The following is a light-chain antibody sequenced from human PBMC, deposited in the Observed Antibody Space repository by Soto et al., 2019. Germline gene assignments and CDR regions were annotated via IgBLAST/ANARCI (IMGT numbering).Light chain of an antibody. V-gene: IGLV2-14*01. J-gene: IGLJ1*01. CDR2: EVS. Sequence: QSVLTQPPSASGSPGQSVAISCAGTSGEVGGYNHVAWYQQHPGKAPKLMIYEVSKRPSGVSNRFSGSKSGNTASLNISGLQAEDEADYYCISYTGSSTSYVFGTGTKVTVL. CDR3: ISYTGSSTSYV. CDR1: SGEVGGYNH.